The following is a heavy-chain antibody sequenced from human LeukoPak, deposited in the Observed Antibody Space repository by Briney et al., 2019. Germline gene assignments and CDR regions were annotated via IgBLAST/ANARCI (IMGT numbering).Heavy chain of an antibody. J-gene: IGHJ4*02. V-gene: IGHV4-34*01. CDR2: INHSGST. Sequence: PSETLSLTCAVYGGPFSGYYWSWIRQPPGKGLEWIGEINHSGSTNYNPSLKSRVTISVDTSKNQFSLKLSSVTAADTAVYYCASARAGYYDYVWGNHPFDYWGQGTLVTVSS. D-gene: IGHD3-16*01. CDR3: ASARAGYYDYVWGNHPFDY. CDR1: GGPFSGYY.